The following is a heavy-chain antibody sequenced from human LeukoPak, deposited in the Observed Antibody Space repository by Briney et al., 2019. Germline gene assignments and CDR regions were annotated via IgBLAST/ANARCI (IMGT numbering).Heavy chain of an antibody. CDR1: GFTFSSYA. J-gene: IGHJ4*02. Sequence: GGSLRLSCAASGFTFSSYALSWVRQAPGKGLEWVSGISGSGDSTYYADSVTGRFTISRDSSKHTLYLQMNSLRAEDTAVYYCARRDFWSGNLDYWGQGTLVTVSS. D-gene: IGHD3-3*01. CDR3: ARRDFWSGNLDY. CDR2: ISGSGDST. V-gene: IGHV3-23*01.